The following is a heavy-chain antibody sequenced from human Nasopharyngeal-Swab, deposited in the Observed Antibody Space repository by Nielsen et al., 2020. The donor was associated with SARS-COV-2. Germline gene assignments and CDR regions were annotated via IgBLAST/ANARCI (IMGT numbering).Heavy chain of an antibody. CDR2: IWYDGSNK. D-gene: IGHD3-10*01. Sequence: GESLKISCAASGFTFSSYGMHWVRQAPGKGLEWVAVIWYDGSNKYYADSVKGRFTISRDNSKNTLYLQMNSLRAEDTAVYYCARGGPGITMVREDYWGQGTLVTVSS. V-gene: IGHV3-33*08. CDR1: GFTFSSYG. J-gene: IGHJ4*02. CDR3: ARGGPGITMVREDY.